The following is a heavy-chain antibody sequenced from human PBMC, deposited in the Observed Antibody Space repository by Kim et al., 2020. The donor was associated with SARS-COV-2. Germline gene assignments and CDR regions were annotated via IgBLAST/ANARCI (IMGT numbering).Heavy chain of an antibody. CDR3: ARDGRPLLWFGEFPPAD. Sequence: ASVKVSCKASGYTFTSYAMNWVRQAPGQGLEWMGWINTNTGNPTYAQGFTGRFVFSLDTSVSTAYLQISSLKAEDTAVYYCARDGRPLLWFGEFPPADWGQGTLVTVSS. J-gene: IGHJ4*02. CDR1: GYTFTSYA. D-gene: IGHD3-10*01. CDR2: INTNTGNP. V-gene: IGHV7-4-1*02.